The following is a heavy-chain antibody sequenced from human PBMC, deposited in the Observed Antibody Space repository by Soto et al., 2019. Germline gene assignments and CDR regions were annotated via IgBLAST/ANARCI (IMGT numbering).Heavy chain of an antibody. V-gene: IGHV4-31*03. CDR1: GGSISSGGYY. J-gene: IGHJ4*02. D-gene: IGHD4-17*01. CDR2: IYYSGST. CDR3: ARAGSTVTTSIYFDY. Sequence: SETLSLTCTVSGGSISSGGYYWSWIRQHPGKGLEWIGYIYYSGSTYYNPSLKSRVTISVDTSKNQFSLKLSSVTAADTAVYYCARAGSTVTTSIYFDYWGQGTLVTVSS.